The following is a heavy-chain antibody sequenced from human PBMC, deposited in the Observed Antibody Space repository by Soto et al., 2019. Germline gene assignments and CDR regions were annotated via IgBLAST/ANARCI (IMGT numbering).Heavy chain of an antibody. CDR3: ARDRAGIAAGGRWFDP. CDR2: IYYSGST. J-gene: IGHJ5*02. CDR1: GGSISNGGYY. V-gene: IGHV4-31*03. D-gene: IGHD6-13*01. Sequence: PSETLSLTCTVSGGSISNGGYYWSWIRQHPGKGLEWIGYIYYSGSTYYNPSLKSRVTISVDTSKNQFSLKLSSVTAADTAVYYCARDRAGIAAGGRWFDPWGQGTLVTVS.